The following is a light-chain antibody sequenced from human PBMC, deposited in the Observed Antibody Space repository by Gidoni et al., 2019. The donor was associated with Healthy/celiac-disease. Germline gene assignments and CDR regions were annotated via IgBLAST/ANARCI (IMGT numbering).Light chain of an antibody. V-gene: IGKV1-33*01. CDR3: QQYDNLPLT. Sequence: DIQMTQSPSSLSASVGDRVTITGQASQDISNYLNWYQQKPGKAPKLLIYDASNVETGVPSRFSGSGSGTDFTFTISSLQPEDIATYYCQQYDNLPLTFGGXTKVEIK. CDR1: QDISNY. CDR2: DAS. J-gene: IGKJ4*01.